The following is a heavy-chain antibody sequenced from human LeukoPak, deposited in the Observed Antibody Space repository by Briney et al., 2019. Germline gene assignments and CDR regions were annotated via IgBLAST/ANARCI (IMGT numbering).Heavy chain of an antibody. V-gene: IGHV3-7*01. CDR3: AREWQGGIAAAGTRIEGDY. CDR2: IKQDGSEK. J-gene: IGHJ4*02. CDR1: GFSVSGYW. D-gene: IGHD6-13*01. Sequence: GGSLRLSCAVSGFSVSGYWMTWVRQPPGKGLEWVANIKQDGSEKNYVDSVKSRFTISRDNAENSLFLQMNSLRVEDTAVYYCAREWQGGIAAAGTRIEGDYWGQGTLVAVTS.